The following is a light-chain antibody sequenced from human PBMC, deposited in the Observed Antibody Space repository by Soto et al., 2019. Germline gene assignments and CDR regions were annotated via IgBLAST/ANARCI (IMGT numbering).Light chain of an antibody. CDR3: QQRSIRPPLT. Sequence: EIVLTQSPANLSLSPGERATLSRRASQSVNNYLAWYQQKPGQAPRLLIYDASNRVTGIPARFSGSGYGTDFPLTISSLEPEDFAVYYCQQRSIRPPLTFGGGTKVEIK. CDR1: QSVNNY. V-gene: IGKV3-11*01. J-gene: IGKJ4*01. CDR2: DAS.